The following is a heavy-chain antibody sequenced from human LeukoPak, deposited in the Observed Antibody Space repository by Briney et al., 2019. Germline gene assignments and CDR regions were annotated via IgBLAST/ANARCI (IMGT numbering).Heavy chain of an antibody. CDR1: GGSFSGYY. J-gene: IGHJ5*02. CDR3: AGANSGSHNP. Sequence: SETLSLTCAVYGGSFSGYYWSWIRQPPGKGLEWIGEINHSGSTNYNPSLKSRVTISVDTSKNQFSLKLSSVTAADTAVYYCAGANSGSHNPWGQGTLVSVSS. V-gene: IGHV4-34*01. D-gene: IGHD1-26*01. CDR2: INHSGST.